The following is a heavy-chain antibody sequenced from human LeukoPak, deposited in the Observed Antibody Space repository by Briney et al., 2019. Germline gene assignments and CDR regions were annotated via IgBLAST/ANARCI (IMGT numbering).Heavy chain of an antibody. CDR1: GYTFTSYY. J-gene: IGHJ4*02. CDR3: ARDPEAHLFDY. D-gene: IGHD6-6*01. Sequence: ASVKVSCKASGYTFTSYYMHWVRQAPGQGLEWMGIINPSGGSTSYAQKFQGRVTITRDTSTSTVYMELSSLRSEDTAVYYCARDPEAHLFDYWGQGTLVTVSS. V-gene: IGHV1-46*01. CDR2: INPSGGST.